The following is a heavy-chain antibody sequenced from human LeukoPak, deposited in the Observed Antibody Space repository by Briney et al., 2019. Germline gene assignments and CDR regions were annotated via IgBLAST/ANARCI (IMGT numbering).Heavy chain of an antibody. D-gene: IGHD2-21*01. CDR3: ARGLLDAFDI. CDR1: GFTFSSYW. Sequence: GGSLRLSCAASGFTFSSYWISWVRQAPGKGLEWVANIKQDGSEKYYVDSVKGRFTISRDNAKNSLYLQMNSLRAEDTAVYYCARGLLDAFDIWGQGTMVTVSS. CDR2: IKQDGSEK. J-gene: IGHJ3*02. V-gene: IGHV3-7*01.